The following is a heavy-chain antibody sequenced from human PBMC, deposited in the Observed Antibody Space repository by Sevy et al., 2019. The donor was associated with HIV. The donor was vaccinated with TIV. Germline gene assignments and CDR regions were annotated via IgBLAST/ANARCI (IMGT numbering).Heavy chain of an antibody. J-gene: IGHJ5*02. Sequence: SETLSLTCTVSGGSISSSGYYWGWIRQPPGKGLAWIGSISYSGSTYYSPSLKSRVTISVDTSKNQFSLNLSSVTAADTAVFYCARHPYGDYRKYFDPWGQGTLVTVSS. CDR3: ARHPYGDYRKYFDP. CDR1: GGSISSSGYY. V-gene: IGHV4-39*01. CDR2: ISYSGST. D-gene: IGHD4-17*01.